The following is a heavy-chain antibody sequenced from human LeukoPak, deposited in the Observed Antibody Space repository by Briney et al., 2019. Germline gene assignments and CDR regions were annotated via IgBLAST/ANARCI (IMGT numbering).Heavy chain of an antibody. D-gene: IGHD3-3*01. CDR3: VRPYDFWSGYFSY. CDR2: INTYTGNP. CDR1: GYTFTNYA. J-gene: IGHJ4*02. Sequence: ASVKVSCKASGYTFTNYAMNWVRQAPGQGLGWMGWINTYTGNPTYAQGFTGRFVFSLDTSVNTTYLQISSVKAEDTAVYYCVRPYDFWSGYFSYWGQGTLVTVSS. V-gene: IGHV7-4-1*02.